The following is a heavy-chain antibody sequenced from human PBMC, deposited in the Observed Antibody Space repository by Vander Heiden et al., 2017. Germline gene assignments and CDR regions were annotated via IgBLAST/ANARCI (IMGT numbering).Heavy chain of an antibody. Sequence: YWSWIRQPPGKGLEWIGYISYSGSTNYNPSLQSRVTISVDTSKNQFSLKVSSVTAADTAVYYCVRSGGMIRGVRYFDYWGRGTRVTHSA. J-gene: IGHJ4*02. D-gene: IGHD2-15*01. V-gene: IGHV4-59*01. CDR1: Y. CDR3: VRSGGMIRGVRYFDY. CDR2: ISYSGST.